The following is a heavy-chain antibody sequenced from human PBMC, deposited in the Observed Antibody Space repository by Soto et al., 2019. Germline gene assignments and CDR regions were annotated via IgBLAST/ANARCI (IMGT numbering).Heavy chain of an antibody. CDR2: IYYSGST. D-gene: IGHD3-3*01. CDR1: GGTSSGHG. V-gene: IGHV4-59*05. Sequence: LCVTRSVAGGTSSGHGGSWIRKPPGKGLEWIGSIYYSGSTYYNPSLKSRVTISVDTSKNQFSLKLSSVTASDTAMYYCSSGFFRPPSTPSFDYWGLGPLVTVSS. CDR3: SSGFFRPPSTPSFDY. J-gene: IGHJ4*02.